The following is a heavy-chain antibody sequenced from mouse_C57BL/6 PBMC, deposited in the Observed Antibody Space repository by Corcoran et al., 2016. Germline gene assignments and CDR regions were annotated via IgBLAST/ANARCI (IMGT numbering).Heavy chain of an antibody. CDR2: INPNNGGT. V-gene: IGHV1-26*01. Sequence: EVQLQQSGPELVKPGASVKISCKASGYTFTDYYMNWVKQSHGKSLEWIGDINPNNGGTSYNQKFKGKATLTVDKSSSTAYMELRSLTSEDSAVYYCARGAMVTGDYWGQGTTLTVSS. J-gene: IGHJ2*01. CDR3: ARGAMVTGDY. CDR1: GYTFTDYY. D-gene: IGHD2-2*01.